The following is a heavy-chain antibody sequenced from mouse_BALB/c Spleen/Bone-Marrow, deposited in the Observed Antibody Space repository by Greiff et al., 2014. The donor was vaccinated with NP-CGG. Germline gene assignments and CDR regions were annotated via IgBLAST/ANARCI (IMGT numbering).Heavy chain of an antibody. CDR1: GFTFSDYA. CDR2: ITSGGGST. Sequence: DVHLVESGGGLVKPGGSLKLSCAASGFTFSDYAVSWVRQSPEKRLEWVATITSGGGSTYYPDSVKGQFTISRDNAKNTLYLQMSSLRSEDTAMYYCARQENWALDYWGQGTTLTVSS. D-gene: IGHD4-1*01. J-gene: IGHJ2*01. V-gene: IGHV5-9-3*01. CDR3: ARQENWALDY.